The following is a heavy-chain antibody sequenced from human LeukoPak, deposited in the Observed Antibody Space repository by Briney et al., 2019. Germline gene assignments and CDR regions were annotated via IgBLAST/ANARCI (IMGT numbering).Heavy chain of an antibody. J-gene: IGHJ4*02. CDR3: ARGLYCSGGSCVFDY. V-gene: IGHV5-51*01. CDR2: IYPGDSDT. CDR1: GYSFTSYW. D-gene: IGHD2-15*01. Sequence: GESLKISCKGSGYSFTSYWIGWVRQMPGKGLEWMGIIYPGDSDTRYGPSFQGQVTISADKSISTAYLQWSSLKASDTAMYYCARGLYCSGGSCVFDYWGQGTLVTVSS.